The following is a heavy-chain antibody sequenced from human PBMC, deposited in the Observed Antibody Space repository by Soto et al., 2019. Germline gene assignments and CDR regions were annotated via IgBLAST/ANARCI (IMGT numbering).Heavy chain of an antibody. D-gene: IGHD3-10*01. CDR2: INPNSGGT. CDR3: ARDRPLTRDYGMDV. CDR1: GYTFTSYG. V-gene: IGHV1-2*04. Sequence: ASVKVSCKASGYTFTSYGISWVRQAPGQGLEWMGWINPNSGGTNYAQKFQGWVTMTRDTSISTAYMELSRLRSDDTAVYYCARDRPLTRDYGMDVWGQGTTVTVSS. J-gene: IGHJ6*02.